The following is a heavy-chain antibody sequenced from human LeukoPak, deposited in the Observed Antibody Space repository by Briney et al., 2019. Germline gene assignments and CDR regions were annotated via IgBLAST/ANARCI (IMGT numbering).Heavy chain of an antibody. V-gene: IGHV4-61*02. D-gene: IGHD3-9*01. CDR3: ARVSLRYFDWLLFDY. CDR1: GGSISSGSYY. CDR2: IYTSGST. Sequence: SETLSLTCTVSGGSISSGSYYWSWIRQPAGKGLEWIGRIYTSGSTNYNPSLKSRVTISVDTSKNQFSLKLSSVTAADTAVYYCARVSLRYFDWLLFDYWGQGTLVTVAS. J-gene: IGHJ4*02.